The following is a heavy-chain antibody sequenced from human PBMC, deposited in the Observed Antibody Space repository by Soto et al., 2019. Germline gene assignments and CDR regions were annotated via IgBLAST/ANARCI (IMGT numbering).Heavy chain of an antibody. V-gene: IGHV3-64D*06. CDR1: GFTFSEYS. CDR3: VKVSTFYDILTGYYSTNFFDP. CDR2: ISSDGDIT. J-gene: IGHJ5*02. Sequence: GGSLRLSCSASGFTFSEYSMHWVRQAPGKGLQYVSTISSDGDITYYADSVKGRFTISRDNSKNTLYLQMNSLRPEDTAVYYCVKVSTFYDILTGYYSTNFFDPWGQGTLVTVSA. D-gene: IGHD3-9*01.